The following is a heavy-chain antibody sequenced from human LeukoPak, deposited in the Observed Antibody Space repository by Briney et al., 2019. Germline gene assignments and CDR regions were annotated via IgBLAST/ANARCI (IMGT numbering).Heavy chain of an antibody. J-gene: IGHJ4*02. CDR3: AKDEPAIAAVGTRLGTFDY. V-gene: IGHV3-23*01. D-gene: IGHD6-13*01. CDR2: ISGSGGST. CDR1: GFTFSSYA. Sequence: GGSLRLSCAASGFTFSSYAMSWVRQAPGKGLEWVSAISGSGGSTYYADSVKGRFTISRDNSKNTLYLQMNSLRAEDTAVYYCAKDEPAIAAVGTRLGTFDYWGQGTLVTVSS.